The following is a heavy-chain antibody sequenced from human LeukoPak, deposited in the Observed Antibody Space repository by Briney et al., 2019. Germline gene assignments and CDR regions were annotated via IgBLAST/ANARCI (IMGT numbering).Heavy chain of an antibody. J-gene: IGHJ4*02. CDR3: ARDTEGSLDY. CDR1: GFTFTNSW. CDR2: IKQDGSTK. D-gene: IGHD1-26*01. Sequence: GGSLRLSCAASGFTFTNSWMAWVRQAPGKGLEWVANIKQDGSTKHYMDSLKGRFTISRDNPKNSLYLQMNSLRADDTAIYYCARDTEGSLDYWGQGILVTVAS. V-gene: IGHV3-7*01.